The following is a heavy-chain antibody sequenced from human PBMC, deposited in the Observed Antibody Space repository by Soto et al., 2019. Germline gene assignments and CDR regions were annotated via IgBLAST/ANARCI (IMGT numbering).Heavy chain of an antibody. CDR1: GASFGIVGY. V-gene: IGHV4-39*01. CDR2: ISYTGST. CDR3: VRTSITSQYGAGYFEY. D-gene: IGHD2-2*01. J-gene: IGHJ4*02. Sequence: QLQLQESGPGLVKPSETLSLTCTVSGASFGIVGYWGWFRQPPGKGLEWMGSISYTGSTYYNPSLKSRVTVSVDTSKNQFSLKLSSVTAADTAVYYCVRTSITSQYGAGYFEYWGQGTLVTVSS.